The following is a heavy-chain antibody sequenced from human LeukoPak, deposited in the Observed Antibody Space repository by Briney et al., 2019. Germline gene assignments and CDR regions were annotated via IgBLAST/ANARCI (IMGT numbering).Heavy chain of an antibody. CDR1: GGSFSGYC. J-gene: IGHJ4*02. CDR3: ARGRWSVDY. V-gene: IGHV4-34*01. CDR2: INHSGST. D-gene: IGHD4-23*01. Sequence: SETLSLTCAVYGGSFSGYCWSWIRQPPGKGLEWIGEINHSGSTNYNPSLKSRVTISVDTSKNQFSLKLSSVTAADTAVYYCARGRWSVDYWGQGTLVTVSS.